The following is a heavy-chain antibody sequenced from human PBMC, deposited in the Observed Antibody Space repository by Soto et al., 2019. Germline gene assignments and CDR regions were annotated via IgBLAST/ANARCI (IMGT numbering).Heavy chain of an antibody. V-gene: IGHV3-30*18. D-gene: IGHD6-6*01. CDR2: ISNTGINK. CDR3: AKVIRADSTSSNFYYYSGLDV. CDR1: GFTFRTYG. J-gene: IGHJ6*02. Sequence: QVQLVESGGGVVQPGRSLRLSCAASGFTFRTYGMHWVRQAPGKGLEWLAVISNTGINKYYADYVKGRFTISRDNSRDKLFLQMNSLRGEDTAIYYCAKVIRADSTSSNFYYYSGLDVWGQGTTVTVSS.